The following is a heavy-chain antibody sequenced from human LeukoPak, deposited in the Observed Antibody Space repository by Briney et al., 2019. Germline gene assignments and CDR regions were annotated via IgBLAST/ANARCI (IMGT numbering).Heavy chain of an antibody. CDR1: GGSISGYY. Sequence: SETLSLTCTVSGGSISGYYWSWIRQPPGKGLEWIGYIYYSGSTNYNPSLKSRVTISVDTSKNQFSLKLSSVTAADTAVYYCATSYSSSSVDFDYWGQGTLVTVSS. D-gene: IGHD6-6*01. V-gene: IGHV4-59*01. CDR3: ATSYSSSSVDFDY. CDR2: IYYSGST. J-gene: IGHJ4*02.